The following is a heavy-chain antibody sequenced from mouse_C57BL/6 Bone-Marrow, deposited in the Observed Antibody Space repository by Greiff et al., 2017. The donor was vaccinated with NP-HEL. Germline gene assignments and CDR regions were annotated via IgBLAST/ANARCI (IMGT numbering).Heavy chain of an antibody. D-gene: IGHD1-1*01. Sequence: QVQLKESGAELARPGASVKLSCKASGYTFTSYGISWVKQRTGQGLEWIGEIYPRSGNTYYNEKFKGKATLTADKSSSTAYMELRSLTSEDSAVYYCARNLDYYGSSYCYAMDYWGQGTSVTVSS. J-gene: IGHJ4*01. CDR3: ARNLDYYGSSYCYAMDY. CDR1: GYTFTSYG. V-gene: IGHV1-81*01. CDR2: IYPRSGNT.